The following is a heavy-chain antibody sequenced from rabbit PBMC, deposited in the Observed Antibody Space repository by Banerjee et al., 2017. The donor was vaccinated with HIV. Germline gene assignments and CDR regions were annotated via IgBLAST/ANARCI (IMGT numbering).Heavy chain of an antibody. Sequence: QSLEESGGDLVKPGASLTLTCTASGFSFSSSYYMCWVRQAPGKGLEWIGCIYTGSGSTYYASWAKGRFTISKTSSTTVTLQMTSLTAADTATYFCARYAGYAGYGYALNLWGQGTLVTVS. CDR3: ARYAGYAGYGYALNL. CDR2: IYTGSGST. D-gene: IGHD6-1*01. V-gene: IGHV1S40*01. J-gene: IGHJ4*01. CDR1: GFSFSSSYY.